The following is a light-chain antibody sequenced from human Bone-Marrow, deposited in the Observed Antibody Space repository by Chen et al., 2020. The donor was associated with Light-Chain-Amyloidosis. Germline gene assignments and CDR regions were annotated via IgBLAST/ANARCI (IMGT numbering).Light chain of an antibody. Sequence: SDVLTQPSSVAVATGQPARLACGGNNIGSTSVHWYQQTPGQAPLLVVYDDSDRPSGIPERLSGSNSGNTATLTISRVEAGDEADYYCQVWDRSSDRPVFGGGTKLTVL. V-gene: IGLV3-21*02. CDR2: DDS. CDR3: QVWDRSSDRPV. J-gene: IGLJ3*02. CDR1: NIGSTS.